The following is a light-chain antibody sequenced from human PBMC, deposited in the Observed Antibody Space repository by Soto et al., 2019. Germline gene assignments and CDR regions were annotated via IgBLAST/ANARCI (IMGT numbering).Light chain of an antibody. CDR2: EVS. CDR1: SSDVGGYNY. V-gene: IGLV2-14*01. CDR3: SSYTSSSTSYV. J-gene: IGLJ1*01. Sequence: QSALTQPASVSGSPGQSITISCTGISSDVGGYNYVSWYQQHPGKAPKLMIYEVSNRPSGVSNRFSGSKSGNTASLTISGLQAEDEANYHYSSYTSSSTSYVFGTGTKLTVL.